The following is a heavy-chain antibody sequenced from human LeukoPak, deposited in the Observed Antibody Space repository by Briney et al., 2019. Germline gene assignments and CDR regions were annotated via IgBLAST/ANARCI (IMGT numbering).Heavy chain of an antibody. D-gene: IGHD3-10*01. Sequence: PSETLSLTCAVYGGSFSGYYWSWIRQPPGKGLEWIGEINHSGSTNYNPSLKSRVTISVDTSKNQFSLKLSSVTAADTAVYYCARGRSTMVRGVRDGYYYYGMDVWGQGTAVTVSS. CDR1: GGSFSGYY. CDR2: INHSGST. V-gene: IGHV4-34*01. J-gene: IGHJ6*02. CDR3: ARGRSTMVRGVRDGYYYYGMDV.